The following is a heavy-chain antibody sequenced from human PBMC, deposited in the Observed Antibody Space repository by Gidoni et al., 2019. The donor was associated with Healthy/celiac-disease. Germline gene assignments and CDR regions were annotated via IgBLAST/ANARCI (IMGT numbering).Heavy chain of an antibody. V-gene: IGHV1-69*02. CDR3: AGFGNRYYFDY. CDR1: GGTFSSYT. CDR2: IIPILGIA. Sequence: QVPLVQSGAEVQKPGSSVKVSCKASGGTFSSYTLSWVRQAPGQGLEWMGRIIPILGIANYAQKFQGRVTITADKSTSTAYMELSSLRSEDTAVYYCAGFGNRYYFDYWGQGTLVTVSS. D-gene: IGHD3-16*01. J-gene: IGHJ4*02.